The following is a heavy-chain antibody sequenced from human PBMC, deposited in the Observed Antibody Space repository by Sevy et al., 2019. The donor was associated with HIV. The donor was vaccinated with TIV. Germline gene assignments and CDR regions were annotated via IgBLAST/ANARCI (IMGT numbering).Heavy chain of an antibody. V-gene: IGHV1-2*02. CDR2: INPNSGGT. CDR3: ARSTAVDGLVDY. Sequence: ASVKVSCKASGYTFTGYYMHWVRQAPGQGLEWMGWINPNSGGTNYAQKFQGRVTMTRDTSISTAYMELSRLRSDDTAVYYCARSTAVDGLVDYWGQGTLVTVSS. CDR1: GYTFTGYY. D-gene: IGHD6-19*01. J-gene: IGHJ4*02.